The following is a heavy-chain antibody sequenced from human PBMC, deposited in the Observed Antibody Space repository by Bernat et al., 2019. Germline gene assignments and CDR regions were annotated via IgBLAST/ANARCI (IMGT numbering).Heavy chain of an antibody. J-gene: IGHJ5*02. CDR1: GFSFSSYA. CDR2: ISGSGDST. V-gene: IGHV3-23*04. D-gene: IGHD3-10*01. Sequence: EVQLVESGGGFVQSGGSLRLSCAASGFSFSSYAMYWVRQAPGEGLEWVSAISGSGDSTYYADSVKGRFSISRDSSKNTLYLQLNSLRAEDTAIFYCARDVGPTVMVQGVISPWGQGTLVTVSS. CDR3: ARDVGPTVMVQGVISP.